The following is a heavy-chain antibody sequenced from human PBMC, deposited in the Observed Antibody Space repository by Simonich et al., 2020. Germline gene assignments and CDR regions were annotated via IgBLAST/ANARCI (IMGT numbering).Heavy chain of an antibody. V-gene: IGHV1-18*01. D-gene: IGHD2-15*01. CDR1: SYTFTSYG. Sequence: QVQLVQSGAEVKKPGASVKVSCKASSYTFTSYGISWVRQAPGQGIEWMGWISSYNGNKNYAQKLQGRVTMTTDTSTSTAYMELRSLRSDDTAVYYCARASRGTWWYYYFDYWGQGTLVTVSS. CDR2: ISSYNGNK. J-gene: IGHJ4*02. CDR3: ARASRGTWWYYYFDY.